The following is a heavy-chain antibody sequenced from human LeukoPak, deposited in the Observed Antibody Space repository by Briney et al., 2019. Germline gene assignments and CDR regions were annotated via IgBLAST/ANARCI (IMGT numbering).Heavy chain of an antibody. Sequence: GRSLRLSCAASGFTFSTYGMHWVRQAPGKRLEWVAVTWYDGSYKYYGDSVKGRFTISRDNSKNTLYLQMASLRVEDTAVYYCARDLWVVTAIKDGNWFDPWGQGTLVTVSS. CDR1: GFTFSTYG. D-gene: IGHD2-21*02. V-gene: IGHV3-33*01. CDR3: ARDLWVVTAIKDGNWFDP. J-gene: IGHJ5*02. CDR2: TWYDGSYK.